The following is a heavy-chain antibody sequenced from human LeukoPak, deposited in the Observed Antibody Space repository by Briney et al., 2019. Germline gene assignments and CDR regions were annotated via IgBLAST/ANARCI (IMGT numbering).Heavy chain of an antibody. Sequence: PSETLSLTCTVSGGSISSYYWSWIRQPPGKGLEWIGYIYHNGRTNYNPSLKSRVTISVDTSKNQFSLKLSSVTAADTAVYYCARLWFGELFSWFDPWGQGTLVTVSS. V-gene: IGHV4-59*08. J-gene: IGHJ5*02. CDR2: IYHNGRT. D-gene: IGHD3-10*01. CDR3: ARLWFGELFSWFDP. CDR1: GGSISSYY.